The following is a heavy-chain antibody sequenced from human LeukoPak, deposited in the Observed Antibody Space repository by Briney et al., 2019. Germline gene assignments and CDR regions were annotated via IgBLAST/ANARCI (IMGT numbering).Heavy chain of an antibody. V-gene: IGHV3-21*05. CDR2: ISSRSSDT. CDR1: GFTFSRYS. CDR3: ARGSGSYSGGMDV. J-gene: IGHJ6*02. Sequence: PGGSLRLSCAASGFTFSRYSMNWVRQAPGKGLEWVSHISSRSSDTYYADSVKGRFTISRDSAKNSLYLQMNSLRAEDTAVYYCARGSGSYSGGMDVWGQGTTVTVSS. D-gene: IGHD3-10*01.